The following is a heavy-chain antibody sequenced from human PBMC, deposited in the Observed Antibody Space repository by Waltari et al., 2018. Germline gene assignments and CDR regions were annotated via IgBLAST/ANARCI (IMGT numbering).Heavy chain of an antibody. CDR1: GYSISSGYY. CDR2: IYHSGIT. CDR3: ARERDIAHDY. V-gene: IGHV4-38-2*02. Sequence: QVQLQESGPGLVKPSETLSLTCAVSGYSISSGYYWGWIRQPPGKGLEWIGSIYHSGITYYKPSLKSRVTISVDTSKNQFSLKLSSMTAADTAVYYCARERDIAHDYWGQGTLVTVSS. J-gene: IGHJ4*02. D-gene: IGHD2-15*01.